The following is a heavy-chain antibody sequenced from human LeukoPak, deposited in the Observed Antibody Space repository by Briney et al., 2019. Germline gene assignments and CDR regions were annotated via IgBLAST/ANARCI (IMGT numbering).Heavy chain of an antibody. CDR2: IKQDGTEK. D-gene: IGHD2-15*01. CDR1: GFTFSSYW. CDR3: ARDQTPFY. Sequence: GGSLRLSCAASGFTFSSYWMSWVRQAPGKGLEWVANIKQDGTEKYYVDSVKGRFTISRDNAKNSLYLQMNSLRVENTAVYYCARDQTPFYWGQGSLVTVSS. J-gene: IGHJ4*02. V-gene: IGHV3-7*01.